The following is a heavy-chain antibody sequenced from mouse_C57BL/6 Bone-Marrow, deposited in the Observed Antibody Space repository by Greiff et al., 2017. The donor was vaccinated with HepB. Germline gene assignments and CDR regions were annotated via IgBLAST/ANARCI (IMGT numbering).Heavy chain of an antibody. V-gene: IGHV5-6*01. CDR3: ARHGSSPHWYFDV. D-gene: IGHD1-1*01. Sequence: EVQLVESGGDLVKPGGSLKLSCAASGFTFSSFGMSWVRQTPDKRLEWVATISSGGRYTYYPDSVKGRFTISRDNTKNILYLQMSSLKSEDTAMYYCARHGSSPHWYFDVWGTGTTVTVSS. CDR1: GFTFSSFG. CDR2: ISSGGRYT. J-gene: IGHJ1*03.